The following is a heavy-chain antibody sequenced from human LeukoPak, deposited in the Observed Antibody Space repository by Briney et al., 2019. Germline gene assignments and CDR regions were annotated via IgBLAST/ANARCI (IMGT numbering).Heavy chain of an antibody. D-gene: IGHD6-13*01. CDR1: GFAFGSEA. CDR2: ISPGGGTT. Sequence: GGSLRLSCAVTGFAFGSEAMSWVRQSPARGLEWVASISPGGGTTYYADSLKGRFTISRDNAKNSLYLQMNSLRADDTAVYYCARGLAAAGTRGPYWGQGTLVTVSS. V-gene: IGHV3-23*01. CDR3: ARGLAAAGTRGPY. J-gene: IGHJ4*02.